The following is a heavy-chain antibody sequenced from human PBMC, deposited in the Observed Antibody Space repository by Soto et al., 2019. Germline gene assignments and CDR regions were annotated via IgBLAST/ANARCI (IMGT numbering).Heavy chain of an antibody. Sequence: QVQLVQSGAEVKKPVSSVRVSCKASGAAFNTITINWVRQAPGQGLECMGGFVPVFGSATYAQKFQGRVAITADASTSTFYMELRRLNSEDTALYYCVREDDTTGSYSWFDPWGQGTLVTVSS. J-gene: IGHJ5*02. CDR3: VREDDTTGSYSWFDP. CDR2: FVPVFGSA. CDR1: GAAFNTIT. V-gene: IGHV1-69*01. D-gene: IGHD3-9*01.